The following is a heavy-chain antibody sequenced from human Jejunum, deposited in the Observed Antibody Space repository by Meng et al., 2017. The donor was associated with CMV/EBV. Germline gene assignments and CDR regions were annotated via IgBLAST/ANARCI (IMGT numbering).Heavy chain of an antibody. CDR3: ARVVMAEQQLDY. Sequence: KASGYTFTTSFSPWVRQAPGQGLECMGWMNPNSGGTRYAQKFQGKVTMPRDTSINMAYMELSGLTSADTAVYYCARVVMAEQQLDYWGQGTLVTVSS. D-gene: IGHD1/OR15-1a*01. J-gene: IGHJ4*02. CDR2: MNPNSGGT. V-gene: IGHV1-2*02. CDR1: GYTFTTSF.